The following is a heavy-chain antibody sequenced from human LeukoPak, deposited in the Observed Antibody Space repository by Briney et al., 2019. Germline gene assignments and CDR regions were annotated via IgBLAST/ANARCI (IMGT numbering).Heavy chain of an antibody. J-gene: IGHJ4*02. V-gene: IGHV3-23*01. D-gene: IGHD6-19*01. CDR3: AKTRQWPVQDY. Sequence: GGSLRLSCVASGFTFSTYAMNWVRQAPGKGLEWVSAITDSGDTTYYGDSMKGRFTISRDNSKNTLYLQMNSLRAEDTAVYYCAKTRQWPVQDYWGQGTLVTVSS. CDR2: ITDSGDTT. CDR1: GFTFSTYA.